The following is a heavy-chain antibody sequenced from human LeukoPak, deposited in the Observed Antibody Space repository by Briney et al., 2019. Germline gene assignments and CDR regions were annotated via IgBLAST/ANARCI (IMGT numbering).Heavy chain of an antibody. CDR3: AGTYSGSLDY. CDR1: GFTFSSNA. CDR2: ISGSGGST. J-gene: IGHJ4*02. D-gene: IGHD1-26*01. Sequence: PGGSLRLSCAASGFTFSSNAMSWVRQAPGKGLEWVSVISGSGGSTYYAASVKGRFTISRDNSKNTLYLQMNSLRAEDTAVYFCAGTYSGSLDYWGQGTLVTVSS. V-gene: IGHV3-23*01.